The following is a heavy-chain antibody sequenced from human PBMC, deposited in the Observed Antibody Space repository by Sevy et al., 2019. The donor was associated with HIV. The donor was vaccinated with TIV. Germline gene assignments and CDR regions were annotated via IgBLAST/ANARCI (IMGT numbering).Heavy chain of an antibody. CDR2: ISFDGDTK. D-gene: IGHD3-22*01. CDR3: AKRGGHDTSGYVSYYYYGMDV. V-gene: IGHV3-30*18. CDR1: GFSFRNYG. J-gene: IGHJ6*02. Sequence: GGSLRLSCAASGFSFRNYGMHWVRQAPGKGLEWLALISFDGDTKYYGDSVKGRFTISRDNSKNTLYLQMNSLRVEDTAVYYCAKRGGHDTSGYVSYYYYGMDVWGQGPRSPSP.